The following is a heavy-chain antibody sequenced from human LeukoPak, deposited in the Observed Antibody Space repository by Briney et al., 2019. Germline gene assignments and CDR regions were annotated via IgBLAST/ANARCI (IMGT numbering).Heavy chain of an antibody. J-gene: IGHJ6*03. V-gene: IGHV1-46*01. CDR1: GYTSTRYY. CDR3: AKSGASPLYHMDV. D-gene: IGHD1-26*01. Sequence: GASVKISCTASGYTSTRYYMHWVRQAPGHGLEWMGIINPSGVGTSYAQKFQGRVTMTRDMSTNTVYMELSSLRSEDTAVYYCAKSGASPLYHMDVWGKGATVTVSS. CDR2: INPSGVGT.